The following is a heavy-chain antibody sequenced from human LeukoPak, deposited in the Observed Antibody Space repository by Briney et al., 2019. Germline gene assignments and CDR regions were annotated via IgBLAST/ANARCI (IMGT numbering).Heavy chain of an antibody. CDR2: INTDGSST. D-gene: IGHD2-15*01. J-gene: IGHJ4*02. V-gene: IGHV3-74*01. CDR1: GFTFSSYW. Sequence: PGGSLRLSCAASGFTFSSYWMHWVRQAPGKGLVWVSRINTDGSSTSYADSVKGRFTISRDNSKNTLYLQMNSLRAEDTAVYYCAREISDCSGGSCYSRFDYWGQGTLVTVSS. CDR3: AREISDCSGGSCYSRFDY.